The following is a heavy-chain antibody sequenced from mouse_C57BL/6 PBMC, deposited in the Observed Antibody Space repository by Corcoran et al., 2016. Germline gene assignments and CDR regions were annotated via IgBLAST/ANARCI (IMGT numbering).Heavy chain of an antibody. D-gene: IGHD2-4*01. V-gene: IGHV14-3*01. J-gene: IGHJ4*01. CDR2: IDPANGNT. CDR1: GFNIKNTY. Sequence: EVQLKQSVAELVRPGASVKLSCTASGFNIKNTYMHWVKQRPEQGLEWIGRIDPANGNTKDAPKFQGKATITADTYSNTDYLQLSSLTSEDTAFYYCARYDYHEGAMDYWGQGTSVTVSS. CDR3: ARYDYHEGAMDY.